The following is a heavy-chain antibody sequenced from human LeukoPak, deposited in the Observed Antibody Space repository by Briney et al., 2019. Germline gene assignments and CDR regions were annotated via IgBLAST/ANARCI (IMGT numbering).Heavy chain of an antibody. V-gene: IGHV3-23*01. CDR2: ISGSGGST. D-gene: IGHD3-22*01. CDR1: GFTFSSYA. J-gene: IGHJ4*02. Sequence: GGSLRLSCAASGFTFSSYAMSWVRQAPGKGLEWVSAISGSGGSTYYADSVKGRFTISRDNSKNTLYLQMNSLRAEDTAVYYCAKGWNSGYYGIVDYWGQGTLVTVSS. CDR3: AKGWNSGYYGIVDY.